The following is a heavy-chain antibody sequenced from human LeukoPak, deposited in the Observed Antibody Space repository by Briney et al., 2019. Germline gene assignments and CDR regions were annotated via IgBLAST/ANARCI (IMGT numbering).Heavy chain of an antibody. CDR2: IYTSGST. CDR1: GGSISSGSYY. J-gene: IGHJ4*02. Sequence: SQTLSLTCTVSGGSISSGSYYWSWIRQPAGKGLEWIGRIYTSGSTNYNPSLKSRVTISVDTSKNQFSLELSSVTAADTAVYYCAKDLYYDSSGLFDYWGQGTLVTVSS. D-gene: IGHD3-22*01. V-gene: IGHV4-61*02. CDR3: AKDLYYDSSGLFDY.